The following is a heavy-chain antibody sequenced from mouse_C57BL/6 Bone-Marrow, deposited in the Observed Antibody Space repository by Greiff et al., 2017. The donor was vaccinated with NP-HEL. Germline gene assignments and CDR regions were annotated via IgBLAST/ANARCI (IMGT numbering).Heavy chain of an antibody. Sequence: EVKLVESGGDLVKPGGSLKLSCAASGFTFSSYGMSWVRQTPDKRLEWVATISSGGSYTYYPDSVKGRFTISRDNAKNTLYLQMSSLKSEDTDMYYCARSKIYWYFDVWGTGTTVTVSS. CDR1: GFTFSSYG. D-gene: IGHD2-5*01. V-gene: IGHV5-6*02. CDR3: ARSKIYWYFDV. CDR2: ISSGGSYT. J-gene: IGHJ1*03.